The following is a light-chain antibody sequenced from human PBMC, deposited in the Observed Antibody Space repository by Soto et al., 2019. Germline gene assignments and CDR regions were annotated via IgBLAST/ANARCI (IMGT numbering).Light chain of an antibody. CDR2: SDN. Sequence: QPVLTQPPSASGTPGQRVTISCSGSRSSIGTNTVTWYQQLPGTAPKLLIYSDNQRPSGVPDRFSGSKSGTSASLAISARQSDDEAAYYCAAWDVRFVVFGGGTQLTVL. CDR3: AAWDVRFVV. J-gene: IGLJ2*01. V-gene: IGLV1-44*01. CDR1: RSSIGTNT.